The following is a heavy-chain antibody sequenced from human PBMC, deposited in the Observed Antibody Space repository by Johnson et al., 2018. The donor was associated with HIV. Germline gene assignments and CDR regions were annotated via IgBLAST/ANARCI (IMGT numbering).Heavy chain of an antibody. CDR2: ISYDGSNK. J-gene: IGHJ3*02. CDR3: ARGHGSDAFDI. D-gene: IGHD2-2*03. Sequence: QVQLVESGGGLVQPGGSLRLSCAASGFTFSSYGMHWVRQAPGKGLEWVAVISYDGSNKYYADSVKGRFTISRDNSKNTLYLQMNSLKAEDTAVYYCARGHGSDAFDIWGQGTMVTVSS. V-gene: IGHV3-30*03. CDR1: GFTFSSYG.